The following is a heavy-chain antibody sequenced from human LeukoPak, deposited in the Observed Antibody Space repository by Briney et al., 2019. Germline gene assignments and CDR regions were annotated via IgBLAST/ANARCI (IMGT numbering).Heavy chain of an antibody. CDR1: GFTFSSYG. CDR2: IWYDGSNK. CDR3: ARESYGDYRYYFDY. V-gene: IGHV3-33*01. Sequence: GRSLRLSCAASGFTFSSYGMHWVRQAPGKGLEWVAVIWYDGSNKYYADSVKGRFTISRDNSKNTLYLQMNSLRAEDTAVYYCARESYGDYRYYFDYWGQGTLVTVSS. D-gene: IGHD4-17*01. J-gene: IGHJ4*02.